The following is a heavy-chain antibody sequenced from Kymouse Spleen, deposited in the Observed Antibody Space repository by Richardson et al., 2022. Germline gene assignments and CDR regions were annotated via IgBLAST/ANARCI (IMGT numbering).Heavy chain of an antibody. CDR2: INHSGST. J-gene: IGHJ4*02. Sequence: QVQLQQWGAGLLKPSETLSLTCAVYGGSFSGYYWSWIRQPPGKGLEWIGEINHSGSTNYNPSLKSRVTISVDTSKNQFSLKLSSVTAADTAVYYCARRAYCGGDCYGYFDYWGQGTLVTVSS. V-gene: IGHV4-34*01. D-gene: IGHD2-21*02. CDR1: GGSFSGYY. CDR3: ARRAYCGGDCYGYFDY.